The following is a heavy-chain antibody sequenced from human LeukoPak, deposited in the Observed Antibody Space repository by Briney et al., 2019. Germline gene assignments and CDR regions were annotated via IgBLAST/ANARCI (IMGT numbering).Heavy chain of an antibody. V-gene: IGHV3-48*03. CDR2: ISSSGTTI. CDR1: GFTFSTSE. Sequence: PGGSPRLSCVASGFTFSTSEMNWVRQAPGKGLEGVSYISSSGTTISYADSVRGRFIISRDNDKNSLYLRMNSLRAEDTSIYYCARDYDISSGAMDVWGKGTTVTVSS. D-gene: IGHD3-9*01. CDR3: ARDYDISSGAMDV. J-gene: IGHJ6*04.